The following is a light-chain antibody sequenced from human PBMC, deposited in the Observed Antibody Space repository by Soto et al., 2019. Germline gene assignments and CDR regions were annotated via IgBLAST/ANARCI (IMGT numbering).Light chain of an antibody. CDR1: QDIRNY. V-gene: IGKV1-33*01. CDR3: QQYDNLTWA. CDR2: DAS. Sequence: DIQMTQSPSSLASSVGDRVTITCQASQDIRNYLNWYQQKPGKAPKLLIYDASNLETGVTSRFSGSVSGTDFTFTISSLQPEDIATYYCQQYDNLTWAFGQGTKVEIK. J-gene: IGKJ1*01.